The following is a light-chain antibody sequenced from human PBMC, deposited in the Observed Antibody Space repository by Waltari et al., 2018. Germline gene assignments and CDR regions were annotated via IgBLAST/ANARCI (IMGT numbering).Light chain of an antibody. V-gene: IGKV1-5*03. Sequence: DIQMTQSPSTLSASVGDRVTITCRASQSISNWLAWSQQKPGKAPKLLLYKASTLERGVPSRFSGSGSGTEFTLTISSLQPDDFATYYCQQYNSYSLLTFGGGTKVEIK. CDR3: QQYNSYSLLT. CDR1: QSISNW. CDR2: KAS. J-gene: IGKJ4*01.